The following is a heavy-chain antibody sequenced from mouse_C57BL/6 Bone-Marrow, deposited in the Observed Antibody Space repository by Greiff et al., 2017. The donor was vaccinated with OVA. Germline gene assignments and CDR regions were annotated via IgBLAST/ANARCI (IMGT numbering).Heavy chain of an antibody. CDR1: GYTFTSYW. J-gene: IGHJ2*01. V-gene: IGHV1-59*01. CDR2: IDPSDSYT. Sequence: QVQLQQPGAELVRPGTSVKLSCKASGYTFTSYWMHWVKQRPGQGLEWIGVIDPSDSYTNYNQKFKGKATLTVDTSSSTAYMQLSSLTSEDSAVYYCARERIYYDDGDYWGQGTTLTVAS. D-gene: IGHD2-4*01. CDR3: ARERIYYDDGDY.